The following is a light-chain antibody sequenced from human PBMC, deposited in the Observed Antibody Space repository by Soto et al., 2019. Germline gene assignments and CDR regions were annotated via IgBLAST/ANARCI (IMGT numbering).Light chain of an antibody. CDR1: QSVSSK. CDR2: DAS. CDR3: QQSNNWPWT. J-gene: IGKJ1*01. V-gene: IGKV3-15*01. Sequence: EIAMTQSPATLSVSPGERATLSCRASQSVSSKLAWYQQKPGQAPRLLIYDASTRATGIPARFSGSGSGTEFTLTISSLQSEDFAVYYCQQSNNWPWTFGQGTNVEIK.